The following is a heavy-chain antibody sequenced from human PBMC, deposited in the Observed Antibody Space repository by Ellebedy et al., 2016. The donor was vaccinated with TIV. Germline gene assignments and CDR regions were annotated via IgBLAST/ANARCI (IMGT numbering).Heavy chain of an antibody. D-gene: IGHD2-2*02. V-gene: IGHV3-23*01. CDR3: AKDPGYCSSTSCYRYFQH. J-gene: IGHJ1*01. CDR2: IRGSGVST. CDR1: GFTFSSYA. Sequence: GGSLRLCXAASGFTFSSYAMSWVRQAPGKGLEWVSAIRGSGVSTYYADSVKGRFTISRDNSKNTLYLQMNSLRAEDTAVYYCAKDPGYCSSTSCYRYFQHWGQGTLVTVSS.